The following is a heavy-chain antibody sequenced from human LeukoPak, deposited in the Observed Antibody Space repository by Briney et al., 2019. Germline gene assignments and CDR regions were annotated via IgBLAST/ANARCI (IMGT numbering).Heavy chain of an antibody. CDR3: ARPPIFITMVRGVMPSVFDY. J-gene: IGHJ4*02. V-gene: IGHV4-4*07. CDR1: GGSISSYY. Sequence: KPSETLSLTCTVSGGSISSYYWSWIRQPAGKGLEWIGRIYTSGSTNYNPSLKSRVTMSVDTSKNQFSLKLSSVTAADTAVYYCARPPIFITMVRGVMPSVFDYWGQGTLVTVSS. CDR2: IYTSGST. D-gene: IGHD3-10*01.